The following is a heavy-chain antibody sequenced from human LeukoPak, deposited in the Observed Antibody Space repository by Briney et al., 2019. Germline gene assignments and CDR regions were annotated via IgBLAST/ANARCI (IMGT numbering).Heavy chain of an antibody. CDR2: ISSSSGYI. Sequence: GGSLRLSCAASGFTFSSYSMNWVRQAPGKGLEWVSSISSSSGYIYYADSVKGRFTISRDNAKNSLYLQMNSLRAEDTAVYYCARGGGWFVDYWGQGTLVTVSS. CDR3: ARGGGWFVDY. J-gene: IGHJ4*02. CDR1: GFTFSSYS. D-gene: IGHD6-19*01. V-gene: IGHV3-21*01.